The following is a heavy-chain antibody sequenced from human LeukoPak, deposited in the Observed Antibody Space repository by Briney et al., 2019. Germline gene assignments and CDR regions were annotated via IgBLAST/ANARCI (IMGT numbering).Heavy chain of an antibody. CDR3: TRTGSTGGY. V-gene: IGHV4-61*01. Sequence: SETLSLTCTVSGGSVSGGNYYCSWIRQSPGKGLEWIGYIHYSGSTVYNPSLKSRVTMSIDTSKNQFSLNLSSATAADTAVYYCTRTGSTGGYWGQGTLVNVSS. J-gene: IGHJ4*02. CDR1: GGSVSGGNYY. CDR2: IHYSGST. D-gene: IGHD1-7*01.